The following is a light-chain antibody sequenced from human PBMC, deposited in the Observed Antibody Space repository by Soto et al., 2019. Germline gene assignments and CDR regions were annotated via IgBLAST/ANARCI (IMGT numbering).Light chain of an antibody. CDR3: QQYDYWWT. CDR2: RAS. J-gene: IGKJ1*01. CDR1: QSVNNN. Sequence: ETVLTQSPGTLSLSPGERATLSCRASQSVNNNYFAWYQQKPGQAPRLLIYRASARATGVPARFSGSGSGTEFTLTISSLQSEDFGIYYCQQYDYWWTFGQGTKVDIK. V-gene: IGKV3-15*01.